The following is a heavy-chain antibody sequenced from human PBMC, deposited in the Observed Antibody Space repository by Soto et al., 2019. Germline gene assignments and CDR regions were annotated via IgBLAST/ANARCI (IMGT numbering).Heavy chain of an antibody. V-gene: IGHV4-59*08. CDR3: ATNYGAYSFDAFDI. Sequence: SETLSLTCTVSGGSISSYYWSWIRQPPGKGLEWIGYIYYSGSTNYNPSLKSRVTISVDTSKNQFSLKLSSVTAADTAVYYCATNYGAYSFDAFDIWGQGTMVTVSS. D-gene: IGHD4-17*01. CDR2: IYYSGST. CDR1: GGSISSYY. J-gene: IGHJ3*02.